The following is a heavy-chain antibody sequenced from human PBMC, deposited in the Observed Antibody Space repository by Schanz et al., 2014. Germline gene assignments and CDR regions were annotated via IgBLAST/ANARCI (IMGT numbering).Heavy chain of an antibody. CDR2: IKSKVDGGTT. D-gene: IGHD6-19*01. CDR3: TTYCDGGCAIDN. J-gene: IGHJ4*02. V-gene: IGHV3-15*01. CDR1: GFTFSTTW. Sequence: EVQLVESGGGLIKPGGSLRLSCLASGFTFSTTWMNWVRQAPGKGLEWVGRIKSKVDGGTTDNAAPVQGRFTISRDDSKNTVFLQMNSLKTEDTAVYYCTTYCDGGCAIDNWGQGALVTVSS.